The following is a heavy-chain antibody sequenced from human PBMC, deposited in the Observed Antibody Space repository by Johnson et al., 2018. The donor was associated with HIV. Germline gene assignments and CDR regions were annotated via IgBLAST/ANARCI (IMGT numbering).Heavy chain of an antibody. CDR2: ISSNGGST. J-gene: IGHJ3*02. V-gene: IGHV3-64*01. D-gene: IGHD3-22*01. CDR3: ARDAAPLYDDSSGGGGFDI. Sequence: VQLVESGGGLVQPGGSLRLSCAASGFTFSSYAMHWVRQAPGKGLEYVSAISSNGGSTYYANSVTGRFTISRDNSKNKLYLQMNSLRAEDKAVYYCARDAAPLYDDSSGGGGFDIWCQGTMVTVSS. CDR1: GFTFSSYA.